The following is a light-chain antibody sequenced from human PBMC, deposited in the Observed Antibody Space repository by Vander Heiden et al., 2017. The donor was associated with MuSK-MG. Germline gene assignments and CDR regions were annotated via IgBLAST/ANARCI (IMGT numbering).Light chain of an antibody. CDR1: QTVSSSY. J-gene: IGKJ5*01. CDR3: QQYASTLIT. V-gene: IGKV3-20*01. Sequence: ELVLTQSPGTLSLSPGERATLSCRATQTVSSSYLAWYQQKPGQAPRLLIYGASSRATGIPDKFSGSGSGTDFTLTISRLEPEDFAVYYCQQYASTLITFGQGTRLEIK. CDR2: GAS.